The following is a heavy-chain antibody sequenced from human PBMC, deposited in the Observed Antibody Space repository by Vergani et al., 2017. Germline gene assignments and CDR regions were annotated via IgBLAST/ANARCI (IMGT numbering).Heavy chain of an antibody. V-gene: IGHV3-30*03. D-gene: IGHD2-2*01. CDR1: GFSFTSYG. CDR3: ARDSPLVVPAAILYYYYGMDV. J-gene: IGHJ6*02. Sequence: QVRLVESGGGVVQPGRSLRLSCAASGFSFTSYGMHWVRQPPGKGLEWVATISFDGNKKDYTEAVRGRFTISRDSSKTLYLQMDSLRVEDTAMYFCARDSPLVVPAAILYYYYGMDVWGQGTTVTVSS. CDR2: ISFDGNKK.